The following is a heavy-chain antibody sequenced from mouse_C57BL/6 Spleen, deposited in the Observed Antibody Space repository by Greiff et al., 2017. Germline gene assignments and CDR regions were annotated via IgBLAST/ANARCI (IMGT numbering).Heavy chain of an antibody. J-gene: IGHJ2*01. CDR2: IDPNSGGT. D-gene: IGHD2-3*01. V-gene: IGHV1-72*01. Sequence: QAQLQQPGAELVKPGASVKLSCKASGYTFTSYWMHWVKQRPGRGREWIGRIDPNSGGTKYNEKFKSKDTLTVDKPSSTAYMQLSSLTSEDSAVYYCARWGWSLFDYWGQGTTLTVSS. CDR1: GYTFTSYW. CDR3: ARWGWSLFDY.